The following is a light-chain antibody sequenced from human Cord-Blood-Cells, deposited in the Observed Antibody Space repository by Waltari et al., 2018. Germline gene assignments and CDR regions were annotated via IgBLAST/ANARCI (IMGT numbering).Light chain of an antibody. J-gene: IGLJ2*01. V-gene: IGLV2-8*01. Sequence: QSALTQPPSPSGSHGQSVTTSCTGSSSAGAGSNYVSWYQQHPGKAPKLMIYEVSKRPSGVPDRFSGSKSGNTASLTVSGLQAEDEADYYCSSYAGSNNLVFGGGTKLTVL. CDR3: SSYAGSNNLV. CDR1: SSAGAGSNY. CDR2: EVS.